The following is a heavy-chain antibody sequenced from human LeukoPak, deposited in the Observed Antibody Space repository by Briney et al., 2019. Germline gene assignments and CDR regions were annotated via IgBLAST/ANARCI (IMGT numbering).Heavy chain of an antibody. CDR3: TIMHGYYDGSGYWVQ. J-gene: IGHJ4*02. CDR2: ITTTGATT. V-gene: IGHV3-23*01. CDR1: GFTFGSYG. Sequence: GGSLRLSCAASGFTFGSYGMSWVRQAPGKGLEWVSFITTTGATTSYADSVKGRFTIYRDNLRNTLYMQMNSLRDEDTALYYCTIMHGYYDGSGYWVQWGQGTLVTVSS. D-gene: IGHD3-22*01.